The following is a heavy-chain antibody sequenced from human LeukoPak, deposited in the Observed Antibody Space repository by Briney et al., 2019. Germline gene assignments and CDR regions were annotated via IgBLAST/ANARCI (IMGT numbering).Heavy chain of an antibody. CDR3: AKDRSVYQYYFDY. J-gene: IGHJ4*02. CDR2: ISGSGGST. CDR1: GFTFSSYA. Sequence: TGGSLRLSCAASGFTFSSYAMSWVRQAPGKGLEWVSAISGSGGSTYYADSVKGRFTISRDNSKNTLYLQMNSLRAEDTAVYYCAKDRSVYQYYFDYWGQGTLVTVSS. V-gene: IGHV3-23*01. D-gene: IGHD3-16*01.